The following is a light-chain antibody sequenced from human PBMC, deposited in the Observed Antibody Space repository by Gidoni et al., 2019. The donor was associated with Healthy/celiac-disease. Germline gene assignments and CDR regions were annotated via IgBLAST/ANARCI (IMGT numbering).Light chain of an antibody. V-gene: IGKV4-1*01. J-gene: IGKJ2*02. Sequence: DIVMPQSPDSLAVSLGEGATINCKSSQSVLYSTNNKNYLAWYQQKPGQPPKLLIYWASTRESGVPDRFSGSGSGTDFTLTISSLQAEDVAVYYCQQYYSTPRTFGQGTKLEIK. CDR1: QSVLYSTNNKNY. CDR3: QQYYSTPRT. CDR2: WAS.